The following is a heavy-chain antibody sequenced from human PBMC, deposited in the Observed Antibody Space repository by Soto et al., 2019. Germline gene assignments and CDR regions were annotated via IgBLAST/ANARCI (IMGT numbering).Heavy chain of an antibody. CDR2: INAGNGNT. CDR3: ARDMGFGLSDY. Sequence: QVQLVQSGAEVKKPGASVKVCCKASGYTFTSYAMYWVRQAPGQRLEWMGWINAGNGNTKYSQKFQGRVTITRDTSASTAYMELSSLRSEDTAVYYCARDMGFGLSDYWGQGTLVTVSS. J-gene: IGHJ4*02. CDR1: GYTFTSYA. V-gene: IGHV1-3*01. D-gene: IGHD3-10*01.